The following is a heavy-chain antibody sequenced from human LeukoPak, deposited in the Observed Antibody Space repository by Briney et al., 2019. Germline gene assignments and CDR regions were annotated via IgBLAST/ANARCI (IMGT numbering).Heavy chain of an antibody. CDR2: IIPNLGIA. CDR3: ARDPFADY. Sequence: ASVKVSCKASGGTFSSYAISWVRQAPGQGLEWMGRIIPNLGIANYAQKFQGRVTITADKSTSTAYMELSSLRSEDTAVYYCARDPFADYWGQGTLVTVSS. J-gene: IGHJ4*02. CDR1: GGTFSSYA. V-gene: IGHV1-69*04.